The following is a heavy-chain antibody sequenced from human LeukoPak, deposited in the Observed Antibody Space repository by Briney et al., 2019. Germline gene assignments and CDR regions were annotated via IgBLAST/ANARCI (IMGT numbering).Heavy chain of an antibody. CDR2: IKQEGSER. CDR3: ARDGVSGYTNSWYDY. Sequence: GGSLRLSCAASGFTFSNYWMSWVRQAPGRGLEWVANIKQEGSERYYVDSVKGRFTVSRDNAKISLYLQMNSLRAEDTAVYSCARDGVSGYTNSWYDYWGQGTLVTVSS. J-gene: IGHJ4*02. CDR1: GFTFSNYW. V-gene: IGHV3-7*01. D-gene: IGHD6-13*01.